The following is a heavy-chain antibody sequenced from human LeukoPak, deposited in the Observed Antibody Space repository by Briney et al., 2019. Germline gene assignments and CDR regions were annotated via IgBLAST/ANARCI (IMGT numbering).Heavy chain of an antibody. Sequence: SQTLSLTCAVSGGSISSGGYSWSWIRQPPGKGLEWIGYIYHSGSTYYNPSLKSRVTISVDTSKNQFSLKLSSVTAADTAVYYCARRARSGIAAAGTVWFDPWGQGTLVTVSS. V-gene: IGHV4-30-2*03. CDR2: IYHSGST. CDR1: GGSISSGGYS. D-gene: IGHD6-13*01. CDR3: ARRARSGIAAAGTVWFDP. J-gene: IGHJ5*02.